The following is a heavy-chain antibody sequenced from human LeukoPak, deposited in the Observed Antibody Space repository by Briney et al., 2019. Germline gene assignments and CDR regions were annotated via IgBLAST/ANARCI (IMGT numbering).Heavy chain of an antibody. CDR2: VSWNSGSI. Sequence: CRSLRLSFCASGFTFFGFCMHWGRRTPGEGPEWVSGVSWNSGSIGYADSVKGRFTISRDNAKNSLYLQMNSLRAEDTALYYCAKGPSVVVAATDTWFDPWGQGTLVTVSS. CDR1: GFTFFGFC. V-gene: IGHV3-9*01. J-gene: IGHJ5*02. CDR3: AKGPSVVVAATDTWFDP. D-gene: IGHD2-15*01.